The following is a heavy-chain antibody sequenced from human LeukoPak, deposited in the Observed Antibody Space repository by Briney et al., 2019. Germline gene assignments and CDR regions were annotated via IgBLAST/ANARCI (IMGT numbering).Heavy chain of an antibody. CDR1: GGSISSSSCY. J-gene: IGHJ6*03. CDR3: ARHGYYYYMDV. V-gene: IGHV4-39*01. Sequence: PSETLSLTCTVSGGSISSSSCYWGWIRQPPGKGLEWIGSIYYSGRTYYNPSLKSRVTISVDTSKNQFSLKLSSVTAAGTTVYYCARHGYYYYMDVWGKGTTVTVSS. CDR2: IYYSGRT.